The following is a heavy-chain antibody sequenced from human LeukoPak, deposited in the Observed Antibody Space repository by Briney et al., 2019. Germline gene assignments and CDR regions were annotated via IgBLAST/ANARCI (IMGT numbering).Heavy chain of an antibody. CDR3: ARGSGPPFWFDP. CDR2: INPSGGST. J-gene: IGHJ5*02. D-gene: IGHD3-3*01. V-gene: IGHV1-46*01. Sequence: GASVKVSCKASGYTFTIYYMHWVRQAPGQGLEWMGIINPSGGSTSYAQKFQGRVTMTRDTSTSTVYMELSSLRSEDTAVYYGARGSGPPFWFDPWGQGTLVTVSS. CDR1: GYTFTIYY.